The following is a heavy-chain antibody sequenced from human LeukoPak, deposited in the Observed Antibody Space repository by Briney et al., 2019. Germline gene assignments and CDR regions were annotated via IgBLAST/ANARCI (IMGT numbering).Heavy chain of an antibody. CDR3: ARVSGGIAVAGLDY. V-gene: IGHV4-59*01. CDR1: GGSISSYY. Sequence: PSETLSLTCTVSGGSISSYYWSWIRQPPGKGLEWIGYIYYSGSTNYNPSLKSRVTISVDTSKNQFPLKLSSVTAADTAVYYCARVSGGIAVAGLDYWGQGTLVTVSS. J-gene: IGHJ4*02. D-gene: IGHD6-19*01. CDR2: IYYSGST.